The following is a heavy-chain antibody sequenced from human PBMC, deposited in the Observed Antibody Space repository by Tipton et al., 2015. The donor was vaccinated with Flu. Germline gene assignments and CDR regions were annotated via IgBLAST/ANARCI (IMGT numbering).Heavy chain of an antibody. D-gene: IGHD6-6*01. CDR1: GYPISSGNN. CDR2: IFHSGNT. CDR3: ARECRREQLALDY. J-gene: IGHJ4*02. Sequence: TLSLTCTVFGYPISSGNNWGWIRQPPGKGLEWIGNIFHSGNTYYNPSLKSRATISVDTSKNQFSLKLSSVTAADTAVYYCARECRREQLALDYWGQGTLVSVFS. V-gene: IGHV4-38-2*02.